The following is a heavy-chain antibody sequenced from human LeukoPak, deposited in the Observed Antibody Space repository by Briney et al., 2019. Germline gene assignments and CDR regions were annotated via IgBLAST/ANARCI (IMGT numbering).Heavy chain of an antibody. Sequence: PSETLSLTCTVSGASINSGAYYWTWIRQPAGKGLEWIGRIYTSGSTNYNPSLKSRVNISRDTSKNHFSLKLDSVTAADTAVYFCARDGPSVYFDYWGQGTLVTVSS. V-gene: IGHV4-61*02. CDR3: ARDGPSVYFDY. CDR1: GASINSGAYY. J-gene: IGHJ4*02. CDR2: IYTSGST.